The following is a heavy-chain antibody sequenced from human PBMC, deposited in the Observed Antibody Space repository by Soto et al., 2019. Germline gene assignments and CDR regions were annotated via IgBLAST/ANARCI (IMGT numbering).Heavy chain of an antibody. Sequence: EVQLLESGGGLVQPGGSLRLSCAASGFTFSSHAMSWVRQAPGKGLEWVSAISGSGGSTYYADSVKGRFTISRDNSQNTLSLQMNILRAEDTAVYYCATDGDYAVRGVSRLFYWGQGTLVTVSS. CDR2: ISGSGGST. CDR1: GFTFSSHA. V-gene: IGHV3-23*01. J-gene: IGHJ4*02. D-gene: IGHD3-10*01. CDR3: ATDGDYAVRGVSRLFY.